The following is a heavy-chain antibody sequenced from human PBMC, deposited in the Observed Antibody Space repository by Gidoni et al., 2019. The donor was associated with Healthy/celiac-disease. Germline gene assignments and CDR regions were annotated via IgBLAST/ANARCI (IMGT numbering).Heavy chain of an antibody. Sequence: QVQLVQSGAEVKKPGSSVKVSCKASGGTFSSYTISWVRQAPGQGLAWMGRIIPTLGIANYAQKCQGRGTITADKSTSTAYMELSSLRSEDTAVYYCARGGETGDGFFFDYWGQGTLVTVSS. CDR1: GGTFSSYT. V-gene: IGHV1-69*02. D-gene: IGHD7-27*01. J-gene: IGHJ4*02. CDR3: ARGGETGDGFFFDY. CDR2: IIPTLGIA.